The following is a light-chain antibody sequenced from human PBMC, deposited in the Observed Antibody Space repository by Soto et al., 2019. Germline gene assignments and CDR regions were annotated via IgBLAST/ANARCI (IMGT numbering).Light chain of an antibody. CDR3: QQTTTFPLT. J-gene: IGKJ4*01. V-gene: IGKV1-12*01. CDR1: QGITSW. Sequence: DIQMTQSPSSVSASVGDRVTITCRASQGITSWLAWYQQKPGKAPKLLIYRASNLQSGVPSRFSGSGSGTDFTLIISGLQPADFATYYCQQTTTFPLTFGGGTKVDIK. CDR2: RAS.